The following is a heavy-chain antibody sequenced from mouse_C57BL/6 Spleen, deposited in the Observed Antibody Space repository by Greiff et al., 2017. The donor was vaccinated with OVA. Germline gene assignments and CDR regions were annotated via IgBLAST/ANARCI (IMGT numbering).Heavy chain of an antibody. V-gene: IGHV2-2*01. Sequence: VQLKESGPGLVQPSQSLSITCTVSGFSLTSYGVHWVRQSPGKGLEWLGVIWSGGSTDYNAAFISRLSISKDNSKSQVFFKMNTLQADDTAIYYCATMITGGYAMDYWGQGTSVTVSS. D-gene: IGHD2-4*01. CDR1: GFSLTSYG. J-gene: IGHJ4*01. CDR3: ATMITGGYAMDY. CDR2: IWSGGST.